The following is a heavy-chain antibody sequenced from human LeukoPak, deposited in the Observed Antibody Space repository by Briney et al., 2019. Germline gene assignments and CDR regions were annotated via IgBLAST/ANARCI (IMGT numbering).Heavy chain of an antibody. CDR3: ARGLSDTAMVYFDY. CDR1: GGSLSGYY. Sequence: PSETLSLTCAVYGGSLSGYYWSWIRQPPGKGLEWIGEINHSGSTNYNPSLKSRVTISVDTSKNQFSLKLSSVTAADTAVYYCARGLSDTAMVYFDYWGQGTLVTVSS. D-gene: IGHD5-18*01. J-gene: IGHJ4*02. CDR2: INHSGST. V-gene: IGHV4-34*01.